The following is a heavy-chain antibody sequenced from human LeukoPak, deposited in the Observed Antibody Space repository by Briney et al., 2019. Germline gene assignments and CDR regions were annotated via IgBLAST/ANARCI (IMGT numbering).Heavy chain of an antibody. CDR2: VYYNGGT. CDR3: ARWHSSGWAFDY. Sequence: SETLSLTCAVSDYSISSSDWWGWIRQPPGKGLEWIGCVYYNGGTYYNPSLKSRVTVSVDTSKNQFSLKLTSVTAADTAVYYCARWHSSGWAFDYWGQGTLVTVSS. D-gene: IGHD6-19*01. J-gene: IGHJ4*02. V-gene: IGHV4-28*01. CDR1: DYSISSSDW.